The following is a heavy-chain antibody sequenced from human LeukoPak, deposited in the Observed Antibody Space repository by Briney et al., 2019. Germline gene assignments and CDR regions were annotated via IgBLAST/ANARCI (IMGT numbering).Heavy chain of an antibody. CDR3: ARDYGSGSYYAGY. D-gene: IGHD3-10*01. V-gene: IGHV3-11*01. CDR1: GFIFSDNY. CDR2: ISSSGSTI. J-gene: IGHJ4*02. Sequence: GGSLRLSCAASGFIFSDNYMSWIRQAPGKGLEWVSYISSSGSTIYYADSVKGRFTISRDNAKNSLYLQMNSLRAEDTAVYYCARDYGSGSYYAGYWGQGTLVTVSS.